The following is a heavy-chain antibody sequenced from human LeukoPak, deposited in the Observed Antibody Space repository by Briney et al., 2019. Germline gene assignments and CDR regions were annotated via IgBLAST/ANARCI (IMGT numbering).Heavy chain of an antibody. V-gene: IGHV4-38-2*02. CDR2: INHSGST. Sequence: SETLSLTCTVSGYSISSGYYWSWIRQPPGKGLEWIGEINHSGSTNYNPSLKSRVTISVDTSKNQFSLKLSSVTAADTAVYYCARGQNYVWGSYRHRQTYYFDYWGQGTLVTVSS. CDR1: GYSISSGYY. CDR3: ARGQNYVWGSYRHRQTYYFDY. J-gene: IGHJ4*02. D-gene: IGHD3-16*02.